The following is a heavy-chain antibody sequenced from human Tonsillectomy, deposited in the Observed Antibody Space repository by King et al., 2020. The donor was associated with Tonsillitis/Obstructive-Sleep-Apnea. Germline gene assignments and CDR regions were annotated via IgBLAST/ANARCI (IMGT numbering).Heavy chain of an antibody. CDR2: IRWNSGSI. V-gene: IGHV3-9*01. CDR1: GFTFDDYA. Sequence: VQLVQSGGGLVQPGRSLRLSCAASGFTFDDYAMHWVRQAPGKGLEWVSGIRWNSGSIGYADSVKGRFTISRDNAKNSLYLQMNSLRAEDTALYYCAKGAMVKNYYYYYYMDVWGKGTTVTVSS. J-gene: IGHJ6*03. D-gene: IGHD5-18*01. CDR3: AKGAMVKNYYYYYYMDV.